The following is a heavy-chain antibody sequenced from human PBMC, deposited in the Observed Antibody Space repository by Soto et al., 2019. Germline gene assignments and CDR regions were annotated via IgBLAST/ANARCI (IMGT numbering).Heavy chain of an antibody. CDR3: ARVGTYFYDSSGYYRTYYLDY. V-gene: IGHV4-59*01. D-gene: IGHD3-22*01. CDR2: IYYSGST. Sequence: SETLSLTCTVSGGSISSYYWSWIRQPPGKGLEWIGYIYYSGSTNYNPSLKSRVTISVDTSKNQFSLKLSSVTAADTAVYYCARVGTYFYDSSGYYRTYYLDYWGQGTLVTVSS. J-gene: IGHJ4*02. CDR1: GGSISSYY.